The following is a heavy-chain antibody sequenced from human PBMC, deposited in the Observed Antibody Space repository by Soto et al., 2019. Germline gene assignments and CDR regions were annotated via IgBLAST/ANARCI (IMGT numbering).Heavy chain of an antibody. Sequence: PSETLSLTCTVSGGSISSSSYYWGWIRQPPGKGLEWIGSIYYSGSTYYNPSLKSRVTISVDTSKNQFSLKLSSVTAADTAVYYCARDSHYYDSSGSSWDYWGQGTRVTVSS. V-gene: IGHV4-39*02. CDR3: ARDSHYYDSSGSSWDY. D-gene: IGHD3-22*01. CDR2: IYYSGST. CDR1: GGSISSSSYY. J-gene: IGHJ4*02.